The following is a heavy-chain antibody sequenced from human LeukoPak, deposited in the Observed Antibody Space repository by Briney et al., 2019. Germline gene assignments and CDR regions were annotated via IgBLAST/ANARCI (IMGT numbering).Heavy chain of an antibody. CDR3: ARESVVSHAIDY. Sequence: GGSLRLSCAASGFSVSSSYMSWVRQAPGKGLEWVSVIYSAGPTHYADSVKGRFTISRDKSENTLHLQMNSLRAEDTAIYYCARESVVSHAIDYWGQGTLVTVSS. J-gene: IGHJ4*02. CDR2: IYSAGPT. D-gene: IGHD4-23*01. CDR1: GFSVSSSY. V-gene: IGHV3-53*01.